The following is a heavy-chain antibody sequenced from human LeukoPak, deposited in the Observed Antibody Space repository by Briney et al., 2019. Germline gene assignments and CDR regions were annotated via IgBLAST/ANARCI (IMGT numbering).Heavy chain of an antibody. CDR3: ARRVSNWNDYYFDY. Sequence: SETLSLTCTVSSGSISSSSYYWGWIRQPPGKGLEWIGSIYYSGSTYYNPSLKSRVTISVDTSKNQFSLKLSSVTAADTAVYYCARRVSNWNDYYFDYWGQGTLVTVSS. V-gene: IGHV4-39*01. J-gene: IGHJ4*02. CDR2: IYYSGST. D-gene: IGHD1-20*01. CDR1: SGSISSSSYY.